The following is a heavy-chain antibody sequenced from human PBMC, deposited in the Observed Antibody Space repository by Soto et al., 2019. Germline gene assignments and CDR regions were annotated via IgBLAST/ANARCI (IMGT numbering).Heavy chain of an antibody. J-gene: IGHJ6*02. Sequence: QVQLVQSGAEVKKPGASVKVSCKASGYTFTGYYMHWVRQAPGQGLEWMGWINPNSGGTNYAQKFQGCVTMTRDTSISTAYMELSRLRSDDTAVYYCARALQRITIFGVTTLPDYYYYGMDVWGQGTTVTVSS. CDR1: GYTFTGYY. CDR3: ARALQRITIFGVTTLPDYYYYGMDV. V-gene: IGHV1-2*04. D-gene: IGHD3-3*01. CDR2: INPNSGGT.